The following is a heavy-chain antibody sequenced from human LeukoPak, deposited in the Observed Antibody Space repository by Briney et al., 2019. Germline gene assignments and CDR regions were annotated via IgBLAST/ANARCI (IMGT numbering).Heavy chain of an antibody. CDR3: AREDGDAFDI. Sequence: GGSLRLSCAASGFTFSSYEMDWVRRAPGKGLEWVSYIGSSGGSKYYADSVKGRFTSSRDNAKNSLYLQMNSLRVEDTAVYYCAREDGDAFDIWGQGTMVSVSS. D-gene: IGHD5-24*01. V-gene: IGHV3-48*03. CDR1: GFTFSSYE. J-gene: IGHJ3*02. CDR2: IGSSGGSK.